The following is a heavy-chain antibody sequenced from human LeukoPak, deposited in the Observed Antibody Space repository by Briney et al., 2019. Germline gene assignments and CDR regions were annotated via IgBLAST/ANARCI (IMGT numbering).Heavy chain of an antibody. Sequence: GESLKISCAASGFTFTSYWMTWVRQAPGKGLEWVANINQDGSEKYYVDSVKGRFTIFRDNAKNSLCLQMNSLRADDTAVYYCAREGTGNHDYWGQGTLVTVSS. CDR2: INQDGSEK. CDR1: GFTFTSYW. J-gene: IGHJ4*02. D-gene: IGHD1-1*01. V-gene: IGHV3-7*01. CDR3: AREGTGNHDY.